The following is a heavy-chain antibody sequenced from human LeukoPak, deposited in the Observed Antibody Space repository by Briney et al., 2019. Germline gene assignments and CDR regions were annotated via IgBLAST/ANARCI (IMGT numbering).Heavy chain of an antibody. Sequence: PSETLSLTCTVSGGSISGYYWTWIRQPPGKGLEWIGQIHYSGKADYNPSLRSRITISVDTSKNQMSLKLSSVTAADTAVYYCARFGVYYDMGVWGQGTTVTAS. CDR3: ARFGVYYDMGV. CDR1: GGSISGYY. D-gene: IGHD3-16*01. V-gene: IGHV4-59*01. CDR2: IHYSGKA. J-gene: IGHJ6*02.